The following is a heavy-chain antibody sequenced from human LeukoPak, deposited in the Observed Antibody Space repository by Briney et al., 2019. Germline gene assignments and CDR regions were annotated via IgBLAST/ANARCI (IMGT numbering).Heavy chain of an antibody. J-gene: IGHJ4*02. D-gene: IGHD3-10*01. CDR1: GFTFSDYW. CDR3: TTPGIDYSFY. Sequence: GGSLRLSCAASGFTFSDYWMHWVRQAPGKGLEWVANIKQDGSEKFYVDSVKGRFTISRDNSKNTLYLQMNSLKTEDTALYYCTTPGIDYSFYWGQGTLVTVSS. V-gene: IGHV3-7*03. CDR2: IKQDGSEK.